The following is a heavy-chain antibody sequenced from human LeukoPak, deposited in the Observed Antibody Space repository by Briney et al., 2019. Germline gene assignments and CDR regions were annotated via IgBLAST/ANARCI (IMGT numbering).Heavy chain of an antibody. Sequence: ASVKVSCKASGYTFTGYYMHWVRQAPGQGLEWMGWINPNSGGTNYAQKFQGRVTMTRDTSISTAYMELSRLRSDDTAVYYCARVRGSGSYYLSYYYYYMDVWGKGTTVTISS. J-gene: IGHJ6*03. CDR3: ARVRGSGSYYLSYYYYYMDV. CDR2: INPNSGGT. D-gene: IGHD3-10*01. V-gene: IGHV1-2*02. CDR1: GYTFTGYY.